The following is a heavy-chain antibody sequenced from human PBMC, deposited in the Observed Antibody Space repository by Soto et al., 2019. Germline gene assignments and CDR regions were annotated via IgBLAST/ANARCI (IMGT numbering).Heavy chain of an antibody. CDR2: IFPGSSET. Sequence: EGQLVQSGAEVKKPGESLQISCQGSGFRFSTYWITWVRQKPGKGLEWMGVIFPGSSETRYDPSFQGHVTISADTSLSIAYLHWSSLGASDTAMYYCARSQAGLDVWGQGTFVTVSS. CDR3: ARSQAGLDV. V-gene: IGHV5-51*01. J-gene: IGHJ6*02. CDR1: GFRFSTYW.